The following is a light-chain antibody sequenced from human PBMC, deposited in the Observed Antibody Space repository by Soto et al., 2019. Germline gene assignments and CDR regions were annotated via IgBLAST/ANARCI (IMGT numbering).Light chain of an antibody. CDR3: QQYSYLVT. CDR2: ATF. J-gene: IGKJ4*01. V-gene: IGKV3-20*01. CDR1: QSISSSY. Sequence: EIVLTQSPDTLALSPGERATLSCRASQSISSSYLAWYQQKPGQAPRLLIYATFTRATDIPDRFSGSGSGTDFTLTISRLEPEDFALYFCQQYSYLVTFGGGTKVEIK.